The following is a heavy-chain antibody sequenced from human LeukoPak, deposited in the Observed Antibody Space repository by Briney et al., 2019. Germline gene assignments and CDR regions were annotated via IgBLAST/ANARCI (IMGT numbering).Heavy chain of an antibody. D-gene: IGHD6-13*01. CDR3: ARPAPGTYSTFDY. Sequence: GGSLRPSRAASGFIFSSYTMNWVRQAPGKGLEWVSYISNSGSALNYADSVKGRFTISRDNAKNSLYLQINSLRAEDTAVYYCARPAPGTYSTFDYWGPGTLVTVSS. CDR2: ISNSGSAL. CDR1: GFIFSSYT. V-gene: IGHV3-48*01. J-gene: IGHJ4*02.